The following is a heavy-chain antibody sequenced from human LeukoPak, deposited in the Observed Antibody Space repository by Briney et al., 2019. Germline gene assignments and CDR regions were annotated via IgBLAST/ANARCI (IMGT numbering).Heavy chain of an antibody. CDR2: ISGSGGST. CDR1: GFTFSSYA. J-gene: IGHJ4*02. D-gene: IGHD3-22*01. CDR3: AKDAYDSSGYDVYYFDY. Sequence: GGSLRLSCAASGFTFSSYAMSWVRQAPGKGLEGVSAISGSGGSTYYGDSVKGRFTIPRDNSKNTLYLQMNSLRAEDTAVYYCAKDAYDSSGYDVYYFDYWGQGTLVTVSS. V-gene: IGHV3-23*01.